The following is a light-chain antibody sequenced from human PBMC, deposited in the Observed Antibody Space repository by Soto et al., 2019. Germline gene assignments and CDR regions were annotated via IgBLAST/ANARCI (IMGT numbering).Light chain of an antibody. CDR3: AAWDDSLNGQV. J-gene: IGLJ1*01. CDR2: SNN. Sequence: QSVLTQPPSASGTPGQRVIISCFGSSSNIGSNIVNWYQHLPGTAPKLLIYSNNQRPSGVPDRFSGSKSGTSASLAISGLQSEDEGDYYCAAWDDSLNGQVFGSGTKVTVL. CDR1: SSNIGSNI. V-gene: IGLV1-44*01.